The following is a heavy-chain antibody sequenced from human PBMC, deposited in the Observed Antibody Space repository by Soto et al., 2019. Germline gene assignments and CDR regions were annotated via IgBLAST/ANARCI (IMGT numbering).Heavy chain of an antibody. V-gene: IGHV3-9*01. D-gene: IGHD2-8*01. CDR2: ISWNSDSI. Sequence: GGSLRLSCAASGFTFDDYAMHWVRQAPGKGLEWVSGISWNSDSIDYADSVKGRFTISRDSAKNSVFLQMNSLRAEDTALYYCAKANGVYNWFDPWGRGTLVTVSS. CDR3: AKANGVYNWFDP. J-gene: IGHJ5*02. CDR1: GFTFDDYA.